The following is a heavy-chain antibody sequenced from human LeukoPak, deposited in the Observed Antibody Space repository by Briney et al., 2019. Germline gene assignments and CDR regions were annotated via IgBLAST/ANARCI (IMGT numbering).Heavy chain of an antibody. CDR3: ARASTVTTYNWFDP. CDR2: INHSGST. D-gene: IGHD4-17*01. Sequence: PSETLSLTCAVYGGSFSGYYWSWIRQPPGKGLEWIGEINHSGSTNYNPSLKSRVTISVDTSKNQFSLKLSSVTAADTAVYYCARASTVTTYNWFDPRGQGTLVTVSS. CDR1: GGSFSGYY. V-gene: IGHV4-34*01. J-gene: IGHJ5*02.